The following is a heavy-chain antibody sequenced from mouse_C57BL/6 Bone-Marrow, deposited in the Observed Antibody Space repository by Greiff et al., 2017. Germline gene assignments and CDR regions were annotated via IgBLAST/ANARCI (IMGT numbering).Heavy chain of an antibody. J-gene: IGHJ2*01. Sequence: VQLQQSGPELVKPGASVKISCKASGYAFSSSWMNWVKQRPGKGLEWIGRIYPGDGDTNYNGKFKGKATLTADKSSSTAYMQLSSLTSEDSAVYFCARESSSGYVGGYWGQGTTLTVSS. CDR3: ARESSSGYVGGY. D-gene: IGHD3-2*02. V-gene: IGHV1-82*01. CDR2: IYPGDGDT. CDR1: GYAFSSSW.